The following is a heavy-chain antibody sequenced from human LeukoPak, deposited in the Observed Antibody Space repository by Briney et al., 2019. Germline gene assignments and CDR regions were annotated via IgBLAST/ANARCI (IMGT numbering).Heavy chain of an antibody. CDR1: GLIFSRYW. CDR2: INQDGSEK. J-gene: IGHJ4*02. CDR3: ARPNFYPDY. V-gene: IGHV3-7*01. D-gene: IGHD1-1*01. Sequence: GGSLRLSCAASGLIFSRYWMTWVRQAPGKGLEWVAIINQDGSEKYYADSVKGRFTISRDNAKNSLYLQMNSLRAEDTAVYYCARPNFYPDYWGQGTLVTVSS.